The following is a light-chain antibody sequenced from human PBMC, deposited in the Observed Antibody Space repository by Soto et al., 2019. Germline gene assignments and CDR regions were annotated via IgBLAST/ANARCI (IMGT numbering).Light chain of an antibody. J-gene: IGLJ2*01. Sequence: QLVLTQPPSASGTPGQRVTISCSGSTSNIGSNYVYWYQQVPGTAPKLLIYRNNQRPSAVPDRFSGSKSGTSASLAISGLRSEDEADYYCEAWDDSVSGLIFGGGTKLTVL. CDR2: RNN. CDR3: EAWDDSVSGLI. CDR1: TSNIGSNY. V-gene: IGLV1-47*01.